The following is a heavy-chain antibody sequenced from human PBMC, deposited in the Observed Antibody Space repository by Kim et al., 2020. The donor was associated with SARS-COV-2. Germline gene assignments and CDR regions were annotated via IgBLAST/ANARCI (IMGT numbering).Heavy chain of an antibody. D-gene: IGHD5-18*01. CDR2: MNPNSGNT. Sequence: ASVKVSCKASGYTFTSYDINWVRQATGQGLEWMGWMNPNSGNTGYAQKFQGRVTMTRNTSISTAYMELSSLRSEDTAVYYCARGKVGGGYSYGKNYYYYGMDVWGQGTTVTVSS. CDR3: ARGKVGGGYSYGKNYYYYGMDV. J-gene: IGHJ6*02. V-gene: IGHV1-8*01. CDR1: GYTFTSYD.